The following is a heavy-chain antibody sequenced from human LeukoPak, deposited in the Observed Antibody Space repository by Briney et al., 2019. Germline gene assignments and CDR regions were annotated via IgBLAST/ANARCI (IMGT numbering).Heavy chain of an antibody. D-gene: IGHD3-10*01. CDR1: GIIVSNNY. CDR2: IYSGGST. J-gene: IGHJ4*02. V-gene: IGHV3-53*05. CDR3: AKDMYDGSGSLIDY. Sequence: GGSLKLSCAASGIIVSNNYMSWVRQAPGKGLEWVSVIYSGGSTYYADSVKGRFTISRDNSKNSLYLQMNSLRTEDTALYYCAKDMYDGSGSLIDYWGQGTLVTVSS.